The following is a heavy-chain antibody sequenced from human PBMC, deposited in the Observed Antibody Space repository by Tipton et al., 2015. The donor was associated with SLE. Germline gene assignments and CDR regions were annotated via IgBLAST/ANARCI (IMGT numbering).Heavy chain of an antibody. J-gene: IGHJ4*02. V-gene: IGHV3-64*02. Sequence: SGFTYSGYATHWVRQAPGKGLEYVSAISSNGASTYYADSLKGRFTISRDVSKNTLSLQMGSLRAEDMAVYFCAREAYSRSSGDYFDYWGQGTLVTVSS. CDR1: GFTYSGYA. CDR2: ISSNGAST. D-gene: IGHD6-6*01. CDR3: AREAYSRSSGDYFDY.